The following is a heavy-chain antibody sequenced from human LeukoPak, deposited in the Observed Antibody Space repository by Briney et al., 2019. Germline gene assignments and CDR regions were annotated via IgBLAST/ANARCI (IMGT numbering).Heavy chain of an antibody. V-gene: IGHV4-34*01. CDR2: INHSGST. CDR3: ARGGCNYYDSSGYYSFCYYYYMDV. Sequence: SETLSLTCTVSGGSVIGSYWSWIRQPPGKGLEWIGEINHSGSTNYNPSLKSRVTISVDTSKNQFSLKLSSVTAADTAVYYCARGGCNYYDSSGYYSFCYYYYMDVWGKGTTVTVSS. J-gene: IGHJ6*03. D-gene: IGHD3-22*01. CDR1: GGSVIGSY.